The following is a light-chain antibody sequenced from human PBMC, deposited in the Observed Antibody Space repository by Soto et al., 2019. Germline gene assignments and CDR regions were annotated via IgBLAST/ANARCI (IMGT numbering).Light chain of an antibody. V-gene: IGLV2-8*01. J-gene: IGLJ2*01. CDR1: SSDIGAYDY. CDR2: EVR. Sequence: QSALTQPPSASGSPGQSVTISCTGTSSDIGAYDYVSWYQQYPGKAPRLIIDEVRHRPSGVHDRFSGSKCGNTASLTVSGLQAEDEADYYCSSYAGSNNLGLFGGGTKLTVL. CDR3: SSYAGSNNLGL.